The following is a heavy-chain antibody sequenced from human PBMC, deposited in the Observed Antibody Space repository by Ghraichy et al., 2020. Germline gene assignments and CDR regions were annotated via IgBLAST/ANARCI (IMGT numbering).Heavy chain of an antibody. Sequence: SETLSLTCTVSGDSISSSSYYWGWIRQPPGQGLEWIGSMYHSESTSYNPSLKSRVTMSVDMSKNQFSPKVTSVTAADTAVYYCARLERAYCGADCHDSWGQGTLVTVSS. CDR1: GDSISSSSYY. CDR2: MYHSEST. V-gene: IGHV4-39*01. D-gene: IGHD2-21*02. CDR3: ARLERAYCGADCHDS. J-gene: IGHJ4*02.